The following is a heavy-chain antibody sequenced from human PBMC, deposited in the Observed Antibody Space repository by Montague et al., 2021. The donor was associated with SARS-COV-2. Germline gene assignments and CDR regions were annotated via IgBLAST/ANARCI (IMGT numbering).Heavy chain of an antibody. D-gene: IGHD4/OR15-4a*01. CDR3: ARAQNTCFIANYVNYFDV. V-gene: IGHV4-59*01. Sequence: SETLSLTCEVSGDAISSYYWSWIRQSPGKGLEWIGYVHYTGSTKYNPSLKTRVTLSLGTPKNHFSLKLRSVTAADTAIYYCARAQNTCFIANYVNYFDVWGLGALVTVSS. J-gene: IGHJ4*02. CDR1: GDAISSYY. CDR2: VHYTGST.